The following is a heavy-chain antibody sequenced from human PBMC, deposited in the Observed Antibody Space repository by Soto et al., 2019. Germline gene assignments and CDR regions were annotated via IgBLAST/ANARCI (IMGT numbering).Heavy chain of an antibody. J-gene: IGHJ4*02. CDR3: ASLVGGATNSAH. Sequence: SVKVSCKSSGGTFSIYAISWVRQAPGQGLEWMGGIIPIFGTANYAQKFQGRVTITADESTSTAYMELSSLRSEDTAVYYCASLVGGATNSAHWGQGTLVTVSS. CDR2: IIPIFGTA. V-gene: IGHV1-69*13. D-gene: IGHD1-26*01. CDR1: GGTFSIYA.